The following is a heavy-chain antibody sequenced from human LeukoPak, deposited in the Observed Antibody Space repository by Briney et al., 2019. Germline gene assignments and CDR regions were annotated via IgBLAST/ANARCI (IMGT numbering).Heavy chain of an antibody. Sequence: PGGSLRLSCAASGFTFRNYAMSWVRQAPGKGLEWVAVISFDGGHIYYADSVKGRFTISRDSSKNTLYLQMNSLRAEDTAIYYCAKGQLVDYGMDVWGQGTTVTVSS. CDR2: ISFDGGHI. CDR1: GFTFRNYA. CDR3: AKGQLVDYGMDV. D-gene: IGHD6-6*01. J-gene: IGHJ6*02. V-gene: IGHV3-30*18.